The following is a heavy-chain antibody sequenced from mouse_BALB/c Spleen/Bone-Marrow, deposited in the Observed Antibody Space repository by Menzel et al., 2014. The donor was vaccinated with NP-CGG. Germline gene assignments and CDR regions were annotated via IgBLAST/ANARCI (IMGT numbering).Heavy chain of an antibody. CDR3: XXXXXXXXXXXALDY. CDR2: IRSKSNNYAT. CDR1: GFTFNTYA. V-gene: IGHV10-1*02. Sequence: EVKLVESGGGLVQPKGSLKLSCAASGFTFNTYAMNWVRQAPGKGLEWVARIRSKSNNYATYYADSVKDRFTISRDDSQNMLYLQMNXLKXEDTAMYYXXXXXXXXXXXXALDYWGXXTSVTVSS. J-gene: IGHJ4*01.